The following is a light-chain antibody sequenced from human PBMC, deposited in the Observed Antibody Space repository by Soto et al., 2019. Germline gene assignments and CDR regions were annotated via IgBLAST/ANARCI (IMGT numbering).Light chain of an antibody. V-gene: IGLV2-14*01. J-gene: IGLJ1*01. CDR3: SSYTSSRYV. Sequence: QSALTQPASVSGSPGQSITISCTGTSSDVGGYNYVSWYQQHPGKAPKLMIYDVSNRPSGVSNRFSGSKSGNTASQTISGLQAEDEADYYCSSYTSSRYVFGTGTKVTVL. CDR2: DVS. CDR1: SSDVGGYNY.